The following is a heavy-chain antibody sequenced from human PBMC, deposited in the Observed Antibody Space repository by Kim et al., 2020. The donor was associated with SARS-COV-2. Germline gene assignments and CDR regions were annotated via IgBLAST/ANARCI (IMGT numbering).Heavy chain of an antibody. CDR3: ARHETAGNYNSPFDY. J-gene: IGHJ4*02. CDR2: LYSGGST. D-gene: IGHD3-3*01. CDR1: GLTVSSNY. Sequence: GGSLRLSCAASGLTVSSNYMNWVRQAPGEGLEWVSVLYSGGSTHYADSVRGRFTISRDHSKNTVYLQMNSLSVEDTAIYYCARHETAGNYNSPFDYWGQGTLVTVSS. V-gene: IGHV3-53*01.